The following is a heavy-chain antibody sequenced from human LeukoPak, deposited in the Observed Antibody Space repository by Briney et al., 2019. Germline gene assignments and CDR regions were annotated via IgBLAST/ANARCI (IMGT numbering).Heavy chain of an antibody. Sequence: TGGSLRLSCAASGFTFSSYAMHWVRQAPGKGLEWVAVISYDGSNKYYADSVKGRFTISRDNSKNTLYLQMNSLRAEDTAVYYCAKDKKRSSGWYGGYFDYWGQGTLVTVSS. V-gene: IGHV3-30*04. CDR2: ISYDGSNK. D-gene: IGHD6-19*01. J-gene: IGHJ4*02. CDR3: AKDKKRSSGWYGGYFDY. CDR1: GFTFSSYA.